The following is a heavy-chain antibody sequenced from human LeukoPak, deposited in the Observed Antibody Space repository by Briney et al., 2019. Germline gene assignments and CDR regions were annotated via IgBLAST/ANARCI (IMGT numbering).Heavy chain of an antibody. D-gene: IGHD2-2*01. CDR2: MNPNSGNT. J-gene: IGHJ4*02. Sequence: ASVKVSCKASGYTFTNYYMHWVRQATGQGLEWMGWMNPNSGNTGYAQKFQGRVTITRNTSISTAYMELSSLRSEDTAVYYCARMIGVPAARTYYFDYWGQGTLVTVSS. CDR3: ARMIGVPAARTYYFDY. CDR1: GYTFTNYY. V-gene: IGHV1-8*03.